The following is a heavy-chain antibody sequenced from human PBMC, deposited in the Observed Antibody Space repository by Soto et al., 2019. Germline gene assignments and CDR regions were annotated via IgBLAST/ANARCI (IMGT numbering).Heavy chain of an antibody. CDR3: ARGTTVTTLGYYYGMDV. CDR1: GFTFSSYW. J-gene: IGHJ6*02. V-gene: IGHV3-7*03. Sequence: GGPLRLSWAASGFTFSSYWMSWVRQTPGKGLEWVANIKQDGSEKYYVDSVKGRFTISRDNAKNTLYLQMNSLRAEDTAVYYCARGTTVTTLGYYYGMDVWGQGTTVTVSS. CDR2: IKQDGSEK. D-gene: IGHD4-17*01.